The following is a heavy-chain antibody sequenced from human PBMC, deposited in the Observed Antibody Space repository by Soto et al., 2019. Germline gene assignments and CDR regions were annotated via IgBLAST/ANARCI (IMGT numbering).Heavy chain of an antibody. D-gene: IGHD6-19*01. CDR2: ISSSSSTI. Sequence: EVQLVESGGGLVQPGGSLRLSCAASGFTFSSYSMNWVRQAPGKGLEWISYISSSSSTIYYADSVKGRFTISRDNAKNSLYLQMNSLRDEDTAVYYCARKVSGWYPTRRYYYYYGMDVWGQGTTVTVSS. J-gene: IGHJ6*02. CDR3: ARKVSGWYPTRRYYYYYGMDV. V-gene: IGHV3-48*02. CDR1: GFTFSSYS.